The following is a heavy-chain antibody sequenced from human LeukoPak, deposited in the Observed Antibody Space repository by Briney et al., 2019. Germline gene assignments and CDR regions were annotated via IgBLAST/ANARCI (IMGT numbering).Heavy chain of an antibody. CDR2: IYHSGST. D-gene: IGHD4-17*01. V-gene: IGHV4-39*07. CDR3: ARADYAY. J-gene: IGHJ4*02. Sequence: SETLSLTCTVSGGSISSGNYYWGWIRQPPGKGLEWIGSIYHSGSTYYNPSLKSRVTISVDTSKNQFSLKLSSVTAADTAVYYCARADYAYWGQGTLVTVSS. CDR1: GGSISSGNYY.